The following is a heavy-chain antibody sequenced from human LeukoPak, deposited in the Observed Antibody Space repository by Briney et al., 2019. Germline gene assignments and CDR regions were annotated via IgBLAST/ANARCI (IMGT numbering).Heavy chain of an antibody. V-gene: IGHV3-11*04. CDR3: ARPRLLWFGDSAFDI. D-gene: IGHD3-10*01. CDR1: GFTFSDYY. CDR2: ISGGSATI. Sequence: GGSLRLSCAASGFTFSDYYMNWIRQAPGKGLEWIGYISGGSATINFADSLKGRFTISRDNTKNLVYLQMNSLRAEDTAVYYCARPRLLWFGDSAFDIWGQGTMVTVSS. J-gene: IGHJ3*02.